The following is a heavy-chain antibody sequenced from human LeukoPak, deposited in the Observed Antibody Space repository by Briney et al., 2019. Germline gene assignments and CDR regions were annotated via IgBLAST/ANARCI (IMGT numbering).Heavy chain of an antibody. V-gene: IGHV4-34*01. CDR3: ASGRVVVTYAFDI. D-gene: IGHD3-22*01. J-gene: IGHJ3*02. Sequence: PSETLSLTCAVYGGSFSGYYWSWIRQPPGKGLEWIGEINHSGSTNYNPSLKSRVTISVDTSKNQFSLKLSSVTAADTAVYYCASGRVVVTYAFDIWGQGAMVTVSS. CDR2: INHSGST. CDR1: GGSFSGYY.